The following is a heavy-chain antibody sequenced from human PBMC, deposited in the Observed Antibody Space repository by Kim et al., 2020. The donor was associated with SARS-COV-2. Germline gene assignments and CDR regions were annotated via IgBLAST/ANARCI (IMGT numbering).Heavy chain of an antibody. D-gene: IGHD6-13*01. Sequence: SETLSLTCTVSGGSISSYYWSWIRQPPGKGLEWIGYIYYSGSTNYNPSLKSRVTISVDTSKNQFSLKLSSVTAADTAVYYCARDTSGSGPMGPFVVRGPSWFDPWGQGTLVTVSS. V-gene: IGHV4-59*01. CDR2: IYYSGST. CDR3: ARDTSGSGPMGPFVVRGPSWFDP. CDR1: GGSISSYY. J-gene: IGHJ5*02.